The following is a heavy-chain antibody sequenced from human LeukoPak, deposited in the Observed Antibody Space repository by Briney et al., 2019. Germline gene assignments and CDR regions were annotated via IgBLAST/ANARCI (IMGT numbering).Heavy chain of an antibody. CDR1: GYNFTSYW. Sequence: GESLKISCKGSGYNFTSYWIGWVRPMPGKGLEWMGIIYPGDSDTRYSPSFQGQVTISADKSISTAYLQLSSLKDSDTAMYYCARHPYYYGSGSYYNEVWFDPWGEGTLVTVSS. D-gene: IGHD3-10*01. J-gene: IGHJ5*02. CDR2: IYPGDSDT. V-gene: IGHV5-51*01. CDR3: ARHPYYYGSGSYYNEVWFDP.